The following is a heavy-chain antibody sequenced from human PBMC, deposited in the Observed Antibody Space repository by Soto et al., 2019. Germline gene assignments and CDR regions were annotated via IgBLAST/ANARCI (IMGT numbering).Heavy chain of an antibody. CDR1: GGSISSYY. CDR3: ARARDSIVTGYFDY. CDR2: IYYSGST. D-gene: IGHD3-22*01. V-gene: IGHV4-59*01. J-gene: IGHJ4*02. Sequence: QVQLQESGPGLVKPSATLSLTCTVSGGSISSYYWSWIRQPPGKGLEWIGYIYYSGSTNYNPSLKSRVTISVDTYKNQFSLKLSSVTAADTAVYYCARARDSIVTGYFDYWGQGTLVTVSS.